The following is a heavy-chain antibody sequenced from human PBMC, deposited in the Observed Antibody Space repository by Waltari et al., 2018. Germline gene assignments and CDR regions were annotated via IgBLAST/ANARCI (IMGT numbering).Heavy chain of an antibody. Sequence: EVQLVESGGGLVKPGGSLRLSWAASGFTFSDAWMRWVRQAPGKGLEWVGHINRKSDGETADYAAPVKGRFTISRDDSKNTVYLQMNSLKTEDTAMYYCAKYRSGWSFDYWGQGTLVTVSS. J-gene: IGHJ4*02. CDR2: INRKSDGETA. V-gene: IGHV3-15*01. D-gene: IGHD6-19*01. CDR3: AKYRSGWSFDY. CDR1: GFTFSDAW.